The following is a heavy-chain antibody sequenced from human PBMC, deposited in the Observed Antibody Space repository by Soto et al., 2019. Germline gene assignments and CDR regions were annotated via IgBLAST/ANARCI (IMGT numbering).Heavy chain of an antibody. J-gene: IGHJ4*02. D-gene: IGHD3-16*02. Sequence: EVQLLESGGGLVQPGGSLRLSCAAYGFTFSSYAMSWVRQAPGKGLEWVSAISGSGGSTYYADSVKGRFTISRDNSKNTLYLQMNSLRAEDTAVYYCAKDNYDYVWGSYRFPFDYWGQGTLVTVSS. CDR3: AKDNYDYVWGSYRFPFDY. CDR1: GFTFSSYA. CDR2: ISGSGGST. V-gene: IGHV3-23*01.